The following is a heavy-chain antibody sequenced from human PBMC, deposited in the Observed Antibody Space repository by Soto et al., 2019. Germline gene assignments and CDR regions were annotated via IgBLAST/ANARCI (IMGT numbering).Heavy chain of an antibody. J-gene: IGHJ4*02. CDR2: ISGSGSST. CDR1: GFTFSNYA. CDR3: APLPIAAADIWFDF. V-gene: IGHV3-23*01. Sequence: GGSLRLSCAASGFTFSNYAMSWVRQAPGKGLEWVSGISGSGSSTYYAESVKGQFIISRDNSKNTLFLQMNSLRAEDTAVYYCAPLPIAAADIWFDFWGQGTLVTVSS. D-gene: IGHD6-13*01.